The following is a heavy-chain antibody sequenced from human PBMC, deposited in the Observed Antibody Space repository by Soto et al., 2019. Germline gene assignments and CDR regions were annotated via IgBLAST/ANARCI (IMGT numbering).Heavy chain of an antibody. V-gene: IGHV3-23*01. D-gene: IGHD1-26*01. CDR3: AKDGASGSYPPYYYFGMDV. J-gene: IGHJ6*02. Sequence: GGSLRLSCAASGFTFSSYAMSWVRQAPGKGLEWVSTISGSGGNAYYADSVKGRFSISRDNSKNTLLLQMNSLRADDTAVYYCAKDGASGSYPPYYYFGMDVWGQGTTVTVSS. CDR1: GFTFSSYA. CDR2: ISGSGGNA.